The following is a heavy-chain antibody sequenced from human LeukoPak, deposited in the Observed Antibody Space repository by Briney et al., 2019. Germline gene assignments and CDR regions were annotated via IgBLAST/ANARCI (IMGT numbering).Heavy chain of an antibody. CDR3: ARGETDMASYDY. CDR2: SSPSAGTT. V-gene: IGHV1-46*01. CDR1: GYIFTIYY. D-gene: IGHD5-18*01. J-gene: IGHJ4*02. Sequence: ASVKVSCKASGYIFTIYYIHWVRQAPGQGLEWMGISSPSAGTTKYAQNFQGRVTMTTDMSTSTVYMEVSSLRSEDTAVYYCARGETDMASYDYWGQGTLVTVSS.